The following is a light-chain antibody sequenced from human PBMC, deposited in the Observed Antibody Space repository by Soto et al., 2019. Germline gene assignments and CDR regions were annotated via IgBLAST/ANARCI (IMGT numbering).Light chain of an antibody. Sequence: EIVLTQSPGSVSLSPGEGATRWCRASQSVSSSYLAWYQQTPGQAPRLLIYGASTRATGIPDRFRGSGSGTEFTLTIGSLQSEDFAVYYCQQYSDWPPWTFGQGTKVDIK. V-gene: IGKV3-15*01. CDR1: QSVSSSY. J-gene: IGKJ1*01. CDR3: QQYSDWPPWT. CDR2: GAS.